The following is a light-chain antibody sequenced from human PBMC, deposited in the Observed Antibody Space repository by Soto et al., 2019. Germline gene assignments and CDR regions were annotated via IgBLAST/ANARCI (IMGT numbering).Light chain of an antibody. Sequence: EIVMTQSPATLSVSPGERATLSCRASQSVRSNLAWYQQKPGQGPRLLIYAASTRATAIPARFSGSGSWTEFTPTISSLQSEDCAVTHCQQYYNWPYTFGQGTKLEMK. CDR1: QSVRSN. V-gene: IGKV3-15*01. CDR3: QQYYNWPYT. CDR2: AAS. J-gene: IGKJ2*01.